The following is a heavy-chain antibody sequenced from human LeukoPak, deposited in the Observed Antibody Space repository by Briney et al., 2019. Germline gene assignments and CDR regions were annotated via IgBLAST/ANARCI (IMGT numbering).Heavy chain of an antibody. CDR1: GFSVGSNF. V-gene: IGHV3-66*01. CDR2: IYSVGTT. J-gene: IGHJ4*02. D-gene: IGHD3-10*01. CDR3: ARKSDSLMVRGGDC. Sequence: GGSLRLSCAASGFSVGSNFMTWVRQAPGKGLECVSIIYSVGTTYYAGSVRGRFTTSRDNSKNTLYLQMDSLRVEDTAVYYCARKSDSLMVRGGDCWGQGTLVTVSS.